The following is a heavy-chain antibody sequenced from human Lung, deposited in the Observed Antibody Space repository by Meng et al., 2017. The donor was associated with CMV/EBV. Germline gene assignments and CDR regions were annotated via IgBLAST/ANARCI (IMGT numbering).Heavy chain of an antibody. CDR1: GGSFSGYY. D-gene: IGHD6-13*01. V-gene: IGHV4-34*01. CDR2: INHSGST. CDR3: ASIAAAGDTPVDY. J-gene: IGHJ4*02. Sequence: SETLSLTCAVYGGSFSGYYWSWIRQPPGKGLEWIGEINHSGSTNYNPSLKSRVTISVDTSKNQFSLKLSSVTAADTAVYYCASIAAAGDTPVDYWCQGTLVXVSS.